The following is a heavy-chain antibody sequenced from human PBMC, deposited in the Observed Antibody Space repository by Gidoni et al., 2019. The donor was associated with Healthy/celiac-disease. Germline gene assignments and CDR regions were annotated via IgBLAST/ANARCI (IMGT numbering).Heavy chain of an antibody. D-gene: IGHD6-19*01. CDR1: GCSISSSSYY. J-gene: IGHJ6*02. CDR2: IYYSGST. CDR3: ARLTLAVAGEGVYYYYGMDV. V-gene: IGHV4-39*01. Sequence: QLQLQESGPGLVKPSETLSLTCTVYGCSISSSSYYWGWIRQPPGKGLECIWSIYYSGSTYSNPSLKSRVTISVDTSKNQCSLKLSSVTAADTAVYYCARLTLAVAGEGVYYYYGMDVWGQGTTVTVSS.